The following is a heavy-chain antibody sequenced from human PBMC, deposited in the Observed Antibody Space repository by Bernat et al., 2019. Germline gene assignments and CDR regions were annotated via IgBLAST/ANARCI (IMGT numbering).Heavy chain of an antibody. D-gene: IGHD3-10*01. J-gene: IGHJ3*02. CDR3: ATPLRRGFMDAFDI. CDR2: ISGKGDDT. Sequence: EVQLLESGGDLVQPGGSLRLSCAASGFTISSYAMSWVRQAPGKGLEWVSVISGKGDDTSYADSLKGRFTISRDKSKNTLYLQLNSLRAEDTAKYYCATPLRRGFMDAFDIWGQGTMVTVSS. V-gene: IGHV3-23*01. CDR1: GFTISSYA.